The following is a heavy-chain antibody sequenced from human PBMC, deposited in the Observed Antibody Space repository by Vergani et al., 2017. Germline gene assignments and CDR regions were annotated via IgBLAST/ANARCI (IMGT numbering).Heavy chain of an antibody. CDR2: ISSSSSTI. Sequence: EVQLLQSGGGLVQPGGSLRLSCAASGFTFSSYSMNWVRQAPGKGLEWVSYISSSSSTIYYADSVKGRFTISRDNAKNSLYLQMNSLRAEDTAVYYCARGAHAFDIWAQGTMVTVSS. CDR3: ARGAHAFDI. V-gene: IGHV3-48*01. CDR1: GFTFSSYS. J-gene: IGHJ3*02.